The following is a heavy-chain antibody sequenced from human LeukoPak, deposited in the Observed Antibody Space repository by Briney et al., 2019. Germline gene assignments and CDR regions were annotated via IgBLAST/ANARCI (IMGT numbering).Heavy chain of an antibody. CDR2: INPNSGGT. CDR3: ARVGDSSGNPLDY. D-gene: IGHD3-22*01. CDR1: GYTFTGYY. Sequence: GASVKVSCKASGYTFTGYYMHWVRQAPGQGLEWMGRINPNSGGTNYAQKFQGRVTMTRDTSISTAYMELSRLRSDDTAMYYCARVGDSSGNPLDYWGQGTLVTVSS. J-gene: IGHJ4*02. V-gene: IGHV1-2*06.